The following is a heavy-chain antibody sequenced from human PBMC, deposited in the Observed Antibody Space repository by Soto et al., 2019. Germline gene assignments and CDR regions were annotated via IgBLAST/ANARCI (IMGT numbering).Heavy chain of an antibody. Sequence: PGESLKISCKGSGYSFTSYWISWVRQMPGKGLEWMGRIDPSDSYPNYSPSFQGHVTISADKSVSTAYLQWSSLKASDTAIYYCARHSGCSGGSCYSVYYCCMDVWCQGTTVTVSS. D-gene: IGHD2-15*01. V-gene: IGHV5-10-1*01. J-gene: IGHJ6*02. CDR2: IDPSDSYP. CDR3: ARHSGCSGGSCYSVYYCCMDV. CDR1: GYSFTSYW.